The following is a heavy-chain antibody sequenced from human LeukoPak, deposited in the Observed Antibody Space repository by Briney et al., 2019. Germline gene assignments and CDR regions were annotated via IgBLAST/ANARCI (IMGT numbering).Heavy chain of an antibody. J-gene: IGHJ5*02. V-gene: IGHV4-4*07. Sequence: SETLSLTCTVSGGSISSYYWSWIRQPAGKGLEWIGRIYTSGGTNYNPSLKSRVTMSVDTSKNQFSLKLSSVTAADTAVYYCASGGTYSSSWFQNWFDPWGQGTLVTVSS. CDR3: ASGGTYSSSWFQNWFDP. D-gene: IGHD6-13*01. CDR2: IYTSGGT. CDR1: GGSISSYY.